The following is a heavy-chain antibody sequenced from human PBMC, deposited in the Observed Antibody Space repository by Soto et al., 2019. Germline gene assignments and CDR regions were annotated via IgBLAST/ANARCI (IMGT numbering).Heavy chain of an antibody. V-gene: IGHV2-5*02. J-gene: IGHJ4*02. CDR3: ARSFGDTAMVTLGY. CDR1: GFSLSTSGVG. D-gene: IGHD5-18*01. CDR2: IYWDDDK. Sequence: QITLKESGPTLVKPTQTLTLTCTFSGFSLSTSGVGVGWIRQPPGKALEWLALIYWDDDKRYSPSLKSRLTNTKDTTKDQMVLTITNMDPVDTATYYCARSFGDTAMVTLGYWGQGTLVTVSS.